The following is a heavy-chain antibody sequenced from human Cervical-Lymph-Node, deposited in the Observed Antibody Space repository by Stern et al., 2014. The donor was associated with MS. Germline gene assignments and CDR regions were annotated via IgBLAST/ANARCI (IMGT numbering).Heavy chain of an antibody. Sequence: EVQLVESGAEVKKPGESLQISCQGSGFSFTGYWIGWGRQMPGKGLERMGNIYPEDSDTRHSPSYQGQVTISVDKSISTAYLQWSSLRASDTAMYFCARRNGDLAFDYWGQGTLVTVSS. J-gene: IGHJ4*02. CDR1: GFSFTGYW. CDR3: ARRNGDLAFDY. V-gene: IGHV5-51*01. D-gene: IGHD2-21*01. CDR2: IYPEDSDT.